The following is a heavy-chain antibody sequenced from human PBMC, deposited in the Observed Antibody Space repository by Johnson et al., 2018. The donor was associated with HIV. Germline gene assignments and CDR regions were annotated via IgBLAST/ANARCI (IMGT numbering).Heavy chain of an antibody. CDR3: ARLRGYSGYDSFDI. D-gene: IGHD5-12*01. CDR2: ISGGST. Sequence: VQLVESRGVLVQPGGSLRLSCAASGFTVSSNEMSWVRQAPGKGLEWVSSISGGSTYYADSRKGRFTISRDNAKNSLYLQMNSLRAEDTALYYCARLRGYSGYDSFDIWGQGTMVTVSS. CDR1: GFTVSSNE. J-gene: IGHJ3*02. V-gene: IGHV3-38-3*01.